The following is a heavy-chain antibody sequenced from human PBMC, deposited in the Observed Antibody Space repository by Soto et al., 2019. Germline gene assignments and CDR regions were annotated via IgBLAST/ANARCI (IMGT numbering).Heavy chain of an antibody. Sequence: ASVKVSCKASGYTFTSYGISWVRQAPGQGLEWMGWISAYNGNTNYAQKLQGRVTMTTDTSTSTAYMELRSLRSDDTAVYYCARVEGMAEHCSGGSCYGGWFDPWGQGTLVTVSS. J-gene: IGHJ5*02. CDR3: ARVEGMAEHCSGGSCYGGWFDP. V-gene: IGHV1-18*01. CDR2: ISAYNGNT. CDR1: GYTFTSYG. D-gene: IGHD2-15*01.